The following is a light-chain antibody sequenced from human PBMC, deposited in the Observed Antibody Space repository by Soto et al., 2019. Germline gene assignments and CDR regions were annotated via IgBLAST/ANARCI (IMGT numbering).Light chain of an antibody. CDR3: QQLKSYPIT. V-gene: IGKV1-9*01. CDR2: AAS. CDR1: QGINSY. J-gene: IGKJ3*01. Sequence: DIQLTQSPSFLSASVGDRVTITCRASQGINSYLGWYQQKPGKAPKLLIYAASTLQSRVPSRFSGSGSGTELTLTISTLQPEDCATYYCQQLKSYPITFGPGTKVAI.